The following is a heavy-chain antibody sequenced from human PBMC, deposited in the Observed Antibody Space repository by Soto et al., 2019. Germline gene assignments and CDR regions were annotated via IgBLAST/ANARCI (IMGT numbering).Heavy chain of an antibody. V-gene: IGHV3-66*01. D-gene: IGHD5-18*01. CDR2: IYSGGRT. CDR1: GFTVSSNC. CDR3: ASLDTARIQIAGY. Sequence: GGSLRLSCAASGFTVSSNCMSRVRQAPGKGLEWVSVIYSGGRTYYADSLKNTLYLQMNSLTVEDTAIYYCASLDTARIQIAGYWGQGIQVTVSS. J-gene: IGHJ4*02.